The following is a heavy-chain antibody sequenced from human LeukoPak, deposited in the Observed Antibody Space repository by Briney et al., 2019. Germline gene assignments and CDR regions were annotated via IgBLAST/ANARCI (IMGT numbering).Heavy chain of an antibody. CDR2: ISYDGSNK. V-gene: IGHV3-30*04. J-gene: IGHJ6*02. CDR1: GFTFSSYA. CDR3: ARAPPGIYYGMDV. D-gene: IGHD1-26*01. Sequence: GRSLRLSCVASGFTFSSYAMHWVRQAPGKGLEWVAVISYDGSNKYYADSVKGRFTISRDNSKNTLYLQMHSLRAEDTAVYYCARAPPGIYYGMDVWGQGTTVTVSS.